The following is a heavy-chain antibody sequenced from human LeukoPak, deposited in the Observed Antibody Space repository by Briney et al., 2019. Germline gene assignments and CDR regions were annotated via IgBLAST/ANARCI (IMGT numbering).Heavy chain of an antibody. V-gene: IGHV4-59*01. D-gene: IGHD2-2*01. J-gene: IGHJ4*02. CDR2: IYYSGST. CDR3: ARGPHCTSTSCHYFDY. Sequence: SETLSLTCTVSGGSISSYYWSWIRQPPGKELEWIGYIYYSGSTNYNPSLKSRVTISVDTSKNQFSLKLSSVTAADTAVYYCARGPHCTSTSCHYFDYWGQGTLVTVSS. CDR1: GGSISSYY.